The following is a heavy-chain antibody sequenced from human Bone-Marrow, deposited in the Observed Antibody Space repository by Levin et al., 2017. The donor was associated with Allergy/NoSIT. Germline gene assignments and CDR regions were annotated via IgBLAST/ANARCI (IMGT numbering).Heavy chain of an antibody. D-gene: IGHD1-1*01. CDR1: GFAFNTYS. J-gene: IGHJ4*02. Sequence: LSLTCAASGFAFNTYSMNWVRQAPGKGLEWVASISVSGDYIYYADSVKGRLTISRDNAKNSLFLQMSSLRAEDTAIYYCVRDPSQLTGNHYFDYWGQGTLVTVSS. CDR2: ISVSGDYI. V-gene: IGHV3-21*01. CDR3: VRDPSQLTGNHYFDY.